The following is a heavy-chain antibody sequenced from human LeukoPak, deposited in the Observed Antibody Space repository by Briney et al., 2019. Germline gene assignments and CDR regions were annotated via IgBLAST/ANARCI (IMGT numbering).Heavy chain of an antibody. CDR2: INTDGIDT. CDR3: ANAAIGYSSSSTFDY. J-gene: IGHJ4*02. V-gene: IGHV3-74*01. CDR1: GFTFSTYW. D-gene: IGHD6-6*01. Sequence: GSLRLSCAASGFTFSTYWVHWVRQAPGKGLVWVSCINTDGIDTRYADSVKGRFTISRDNSKNTLYLLMNSLRVEDAAVYYCANAAIGYSSSSTFDYWGQGTLVTVSS.